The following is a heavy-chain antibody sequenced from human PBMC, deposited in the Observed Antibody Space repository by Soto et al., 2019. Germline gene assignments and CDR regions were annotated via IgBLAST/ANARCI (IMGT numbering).Heavy chain of an antibody. CDR1: GFTFSSYG. D-gene: IGHD3-22*01. CDR2: ISYDGTNK. Sequence: PGGSLRLSCAASGFTFSSYGIHWVRQAPGRGLEWVAVISYDGTNKYYADSVKGRFTISRDNSKNTVYLQMNSLRADDTAVYYCAGGRITLRTWGQGTPVTVSS. J-gene: IGHJ5*02. V-gene: IGHV3-30*03. CDR3: AGGRITLRT.